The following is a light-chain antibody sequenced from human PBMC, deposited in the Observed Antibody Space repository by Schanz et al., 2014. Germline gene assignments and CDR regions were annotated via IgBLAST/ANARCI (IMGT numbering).Light chain of an antibody. CDR1: SSNIGNNY. CDR3: QSYDSSLSGPRGV. J-gene: IGLJ3*02. CDR2: GNN. Sequence: QSVLTQPPSVSAAPGQKVTISCSGSSSNIGNNYISWYQQLPGTAPKLLIYGNNNRPLGVPDRFSGSKSGTSASLAITALRTEDEAEYYCQSYDSSLSGPRGVFGGGTKLTVL. V-gene: IGLV1-40*01.